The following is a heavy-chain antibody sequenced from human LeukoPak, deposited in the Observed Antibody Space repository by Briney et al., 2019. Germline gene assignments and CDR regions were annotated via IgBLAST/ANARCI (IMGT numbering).Heavy chain of an antibody. CDR3: AKDYCSGGSCYSFDY. Sequence: TGGSLRLSCAASGFTFTSHALHWVRQAPGKGLEWVAFISFDGRKKFYADSVKGRFTISRDPSKNTLSLQMLSLKADDTAIYYCAKDYCSGGSCYSFDYWGQGTLGTVSS. J-gene: IGHJ4*02. CDR1: GFTFTSHA. V-gene: IGHV3-30*18. D-gene: IGHD2-15*01. CDR2: ISFDGRKK.